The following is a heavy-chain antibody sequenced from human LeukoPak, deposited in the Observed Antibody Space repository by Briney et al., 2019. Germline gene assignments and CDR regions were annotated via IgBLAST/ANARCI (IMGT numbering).Heavy chain of an antibody. CDR3: ARAGRPVHYYYMDV. Sequence: ASVKVSCKASGYTFTDYGISWVRQAPGQGLEWMGWISTYNGKTDYAQKLQDRVTMTTDTSTSTGYMELRSLRSDDTAVYYCARAGRPVHYYYMDVWGKGTTVTVPS. CDR2: ISTYNGKT. V-gene: IGHV1-18*01. J-gene: IGHJ6*03. D-gene: IGHD6-6*01. CDR1: GYTFTDYG.